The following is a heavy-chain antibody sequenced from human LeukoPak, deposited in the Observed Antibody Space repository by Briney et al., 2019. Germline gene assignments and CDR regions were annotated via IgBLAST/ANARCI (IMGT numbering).Heavy chain of an antibody. V-gene: IGHV3-23*01. CDR3: ASGSSGWYGEI. CDR1: GFTFSSYS. D-gene: IGHD6-19*01. J-gene: IGHJ4*02. Sequence: GGSLRLSCAASGFTFSSYSMNWVRQAPGKGLEWVSATSASGSSTYYADSVKGRFTISRDNSKNTLYLQMNSLRAEDTAVYHCASGSSGWYGEIWGQGTLVTVSS. CDR2: TSASGSST.